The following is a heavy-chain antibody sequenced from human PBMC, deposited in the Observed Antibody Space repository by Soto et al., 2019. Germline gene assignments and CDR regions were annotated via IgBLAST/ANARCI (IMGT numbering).Heavy chain of an antibody. V-gene: IGHV3-9*01. CDR3: AKGRSGPYNSPVSY. CDR2: VNWNSANV. CDR1: GFTFDDYA. Sequence: EMQLVESGGDLVQPGSSLRLSCVASGFTFDDYAMHWVRQAPGKGLEWVSGVNWNSANVYYADSVKGRFTISRDKAKNSLFLQINSLRDEDTALYYCAKGRSGPYNSPVSYWGQVPLLTVSS. J-gene: IGHJ4*02. D-gene: IGHD3-10*01.